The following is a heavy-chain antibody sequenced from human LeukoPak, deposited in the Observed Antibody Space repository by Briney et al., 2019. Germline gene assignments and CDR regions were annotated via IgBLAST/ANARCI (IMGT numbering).Heavy chain of an antibody. J-gene: IGHJ6*03. CDR2: ISSSSTI. CDR3: AGGSGWKPYYYYYYMDV. Sequence: GGSLRLSCAASGFTFSSYSMNWVRQAPGKGLEWVSYISSSSTIYYADSVKGRFIISRDNSNNTVYLQMNSLRGEDTAVYYCAGGSGWKPYYYYYYMDVWGKGTTVTVSS. V-gene: IGHV3-48*01. D-gene: IGHD6-19*01. CDR1: GFTFSSYS.